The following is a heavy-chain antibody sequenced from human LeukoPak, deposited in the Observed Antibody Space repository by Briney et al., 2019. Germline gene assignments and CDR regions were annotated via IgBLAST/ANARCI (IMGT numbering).Heavy chain of an antibody. Sequence: GRSLRLSCAASGFTFSSYAMHWVRQAPGKGLEWVAVISYDGSNKYYADSVKGRFTISRDNSKNTLYLQMNSLRAEDTAVYYCAKDYSSSWPNWGQGTLVTVSS. J-gene: IGHJ4*02. CDR3: AKDYSSSWPN. CDR1: GFTFSSYA. V-gene: IGHV3-30-3*01. D-gene: IGHD6-13*01. CDR2: ISYDGSNK.